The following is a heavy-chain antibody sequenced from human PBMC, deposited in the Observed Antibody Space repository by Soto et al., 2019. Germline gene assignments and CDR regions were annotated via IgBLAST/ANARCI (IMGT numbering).Heavy chain of an antibody. J-gene: IGHJ4*02. CDR1: GGSISSSSYY. CDR2: IYYSGST. CDR3: ASIRSTVTTPEG. V-gene: IGHV4-39*01. D-gene: IGHD4-4*01. Sequence: SETLSLTCTVSGGSISSSSYYWGWIRQPPGKGLEWIGSIYYSGSTYYNPSLKSRVTISVDTSKNQFSLKLSSVTAADTAVYYCASIRSTVTTPEGWGQGTLVTVSS.